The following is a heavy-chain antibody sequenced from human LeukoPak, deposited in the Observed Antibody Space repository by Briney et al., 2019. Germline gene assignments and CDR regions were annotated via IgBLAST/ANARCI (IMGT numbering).Heavy chain of an antibody. V-gene: IGHV4-59*08. D-gene: IGHD6-13*01. Sequence: SETLSLTCTVSGGSISSYYWSWIRQPPGKGLEWIGYIYYSGSTNHNPSLKSRVTISVDTSKNQFSLKLSSVTAADTAVYYCASTTGTGSSWYSFDYWGQGTLVTVSS. CDR2: IYYSGST. CDR1: GGSISSYY. CDR3: ASTTGTGSSWYSFDY. J-gene: IGHJ4*02.